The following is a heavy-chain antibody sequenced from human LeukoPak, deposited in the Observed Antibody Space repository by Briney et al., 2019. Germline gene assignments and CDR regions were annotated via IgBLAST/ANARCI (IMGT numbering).Heavy chain of an antibody. CDR1: GGSISSYC. CDR2: IFTSGST. CDR3: ARVNAQWLAYFDY. J-gene: IGHJ4*02. V-gene: IGHV4-4*09. D-gene: IGHD6-19*01. Sequence: SETLSLTCTVSGGSISSYCWSWVRQPPGKGLEWIGYIFTSGSTNYNPSLKSRVTISVDTSKNQFSLKLSSVTAADTAVYYCARVNAQWLAYFDYWGQGTLVTVSS.